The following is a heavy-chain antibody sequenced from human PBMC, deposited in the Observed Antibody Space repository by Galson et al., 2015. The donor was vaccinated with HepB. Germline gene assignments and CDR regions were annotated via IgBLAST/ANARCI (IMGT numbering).Heavy chain of an antibody. Sequence: SLRLSCAASGFTFDDYAMHWVRQAPGKGLEWVSGISWNSGSIGYADSVKGRFTISRDNAKNSLYLQMSSLRAEDTALYYCAKAPSGSGVIDYWGQGTLVTVSS. J-gene: IGHJ4*02. CDR2: ISWNSGSI. V-gene: IGHV3-9*01. D-gene: IGHD6-19*01. CDR3: AKAPSGSGVIDY. CDR1: GFTFDDYA.